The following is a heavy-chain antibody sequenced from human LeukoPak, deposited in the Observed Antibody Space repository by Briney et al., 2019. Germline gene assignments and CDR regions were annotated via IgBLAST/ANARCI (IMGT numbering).Heavy chain of an antibody. Sequence: GGSLRLFCAASGFTVSSNYMSWVRQAPGKGLVWVSRINSDGSATAYADSVKGRFTISRDNAENTLYLQMNSLRAEDTAVYYCARGTAGYHSSYFDYWGQGTLVTVSS. CDR3: ARGTAGYHSSYFDY. CDR2: INSDGSAT. V-gene: IGHV3-74*01. CDR1: GFTVSSNY. J-gene: IGHJ4*02. D-gene: IGHD3-16*02.